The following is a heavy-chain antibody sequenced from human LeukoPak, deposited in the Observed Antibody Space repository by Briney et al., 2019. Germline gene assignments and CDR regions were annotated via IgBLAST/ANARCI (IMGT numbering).Heavy chain of an antibody. CDR1: GGSISSYY. CDR3: ARDLRFLEWSYFDY. D-gene: IGHD3-3*01. Sequence: PSETLSLTCTVSGGSISSYYWSWIRQPAGKGLEWIGRIYTSGSTNYIPSLKSRVTMSVDTSKNQFSLKLSSVTAADTAVYYCARDLRFLEWSYFDYWGQGTLVTVSS. J-gene: IGHJ4*02. CDR2: IYTSGST. V-gene: IGHV4-4*07.